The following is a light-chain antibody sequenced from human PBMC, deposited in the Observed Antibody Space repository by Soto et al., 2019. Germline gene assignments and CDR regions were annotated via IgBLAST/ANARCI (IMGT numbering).Light chain of an antibody. Sequence: DIVMTQSPATLSVSPVERATLSGRASQTISSNLAWYQQKPGQTPRLLIYGASTRAAGIPARFSGSGSGTDFTLTITSLQSEDFAVYYCQQYNNWPPFTFGPGTKVDI. CDR3: QQYNNWPPFT. J-gene: IGKJ3*01. CDR2: GAS. V-gene: IGKV3-15*01. CDR1: QTISSN.